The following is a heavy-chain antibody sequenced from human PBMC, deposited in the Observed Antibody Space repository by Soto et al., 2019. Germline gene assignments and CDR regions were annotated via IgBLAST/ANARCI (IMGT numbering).Heavy chain of an antibody. J-gene: IGHJ4*02. CDR3: ARLVYDTRLNYMYFDF. Sequence: SETLSLTCAVSGVSISSGNWWTCVRQSPQRGLEYIGEIFHDGTANYYPSFERRVAISVDTSKNQFSLKLTSVTAADTAIYFCARLVYDTRLNYMYFDFWGQGTLVTVSS. CDR2: IFHDGTA. V-gene: IGHV4-4*02. D-gene: IGHD3-10*01. CDR1: GVSISSGNW.